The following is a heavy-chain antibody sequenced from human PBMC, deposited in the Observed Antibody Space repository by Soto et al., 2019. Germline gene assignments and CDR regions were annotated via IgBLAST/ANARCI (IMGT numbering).Heavy chain of an antibody. J-gene: IGHJ6*02. D-gene: IGHD3-22*01. Sequence: GGSLRLSCAASGFTFNTYAMHWVRQAPGKGLEWVAIIWYDGNNKYYADSVKGRFTISRDNSKNTVYLQMNSLRAEDTAVYYCARRYYYDSSGYPYGMDVWGQVTTVTVSS. CDR3: ARRYYYDSSGYPYGMDV. CDR2: IWYDGNNK. V-gene: IGHV3-33*01. CDR1: GFTFNTYA.